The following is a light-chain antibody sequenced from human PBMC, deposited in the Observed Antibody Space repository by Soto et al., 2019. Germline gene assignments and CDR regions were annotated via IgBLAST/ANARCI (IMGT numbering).Light chain of an antibody. CDR3: QQYNYWPPLT. CDR2: GAS. Sequence: EIVMTQSPATLSVSPGERATLSCRASQTINSDLAWYQQKPGQAPRLLIYGASTRATGIPARFSGSGSGTEFTLTLSSLQSEDFAVYYCQQYNYWPPLTFGGGTKVEIK. J-gene: IGKJ4*01. CDR1: QTINSD. V-gene: IGKV3-15*01.